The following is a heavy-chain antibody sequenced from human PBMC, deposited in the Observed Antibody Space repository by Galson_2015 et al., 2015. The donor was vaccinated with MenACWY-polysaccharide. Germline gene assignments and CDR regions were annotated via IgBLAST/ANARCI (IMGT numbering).Heavy chain of an antibody. V-gene: IGHV7-4-1*02. J-gene: IGHJ4*02. CDR3: ARDPTQKACTAPTGRLDY. D-gene: IGHD2-8*02. CDR1: GYTFTTYA. Sequence: SVKVSCKASGYTFTTYAMNWVRQAPGQGLEWMGGINTNTGNPTYAQGFTGRFVFSLDASVSTAYLQISSLKAEDTAVYYCARDPTQKACTAPTGRLDYWGQGTLFFVSS. CDR2: INTNTGNP.